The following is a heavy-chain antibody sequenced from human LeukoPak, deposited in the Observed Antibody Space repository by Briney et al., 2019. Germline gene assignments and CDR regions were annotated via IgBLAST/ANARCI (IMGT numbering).Heavy chain of an antibody. Sequence: ASVKVSCKASGFTFSGYYLQWVRQAPGQGLDWMGWIKPDSGGTNYAQKFQGRVTMTRDTSIKTGYMELSRLRSDDTAMYYCARVREYSSGCYSDSWGQGTLVTVSS. CDR2: IKPDSGGT. J-gene: IGHJ4*02. V-gene: IGHV1-2*02. CDR1: GFTFSGYY. D-gene: IGHD6-19*01. CDR3: ARVREYSSGCYSDS.